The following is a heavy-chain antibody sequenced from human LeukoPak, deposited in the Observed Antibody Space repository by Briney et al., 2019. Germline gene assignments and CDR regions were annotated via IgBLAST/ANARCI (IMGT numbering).Heavy chain of an antibody. CDR3: ARVNMVRGVIPYYFDY. V-gene: IGHV4-59*08. D-gene: IGHD3-10*01. Sequence: SETLSLTCTVSGGSISSYYWSWIRQPPGKGLEWIGYIYYSGSTNYNPSLKSRVPISVDTSKTQFSLKLSSVTAADTAVYYCARVNMVRGVIPYYFDYWGQGTLVTVSS. J-gene: IGHJ4*02. CDR1: GGSISSYY. CDR2: IYYSGST.